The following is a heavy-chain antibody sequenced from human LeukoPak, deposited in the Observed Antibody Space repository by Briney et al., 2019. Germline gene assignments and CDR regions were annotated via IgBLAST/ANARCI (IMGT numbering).Heavy chain of an antibody. Sequence: GGSLRLSCAASGFTFSSYGMHWVRQAPGKGLEWVAVIWYDGSNKYYADSVKGPFTISRDNSKNTRYLQMNSLRAEDKAVYYCAREPPSGIAAAGTGGPHYYYYYGMDVWGQGTTVTVSS. CDR1: GFTFSSYG. CDR2: IWYDGSNK. D-gene: IGHD6-13*01. J-gene: IGHJ6*02. V-gene: IGHV3-33*01. CDR3: AREPPSGIAAAGTGGPHYYYYYGMDV.